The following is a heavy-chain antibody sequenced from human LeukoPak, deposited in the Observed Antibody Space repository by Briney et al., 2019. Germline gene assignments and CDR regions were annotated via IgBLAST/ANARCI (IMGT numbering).Heavy chain of an antibody. D-gene: IGHD3-22*01. CDR1: GYTFIGYY. V-gene: IGHV1-2*06. J-gene: IGHJ4*02. Sequence: ASVTVSCTASGYTFIGYYMHWVRQAPGQGLEWMGRINPNSGDTNYAQKFQGRVTMTRDTSISTAYMELSRLRSDDTAVYYCARGSPRNYYDSSGYPFDYWGQGTLVTVSS. CDR2: INPNSGDT. CDR3: ARGSPRNYYDSSGYPFDY.